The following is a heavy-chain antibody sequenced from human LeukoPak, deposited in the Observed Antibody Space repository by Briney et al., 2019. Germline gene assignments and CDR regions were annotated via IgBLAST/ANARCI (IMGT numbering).Heavy chain of an antibody. J-gene: IGHJ3*02. Sequence: PSETLSLTCTVSGGSLSSGDYYWSWIRQPPGKGLEWIGYISHSASTYYTPSLKSRVTISVDTSENQFSLKLSSVTAADTAVYYCARPAVAGNIDAFEIWGQGTMVIVSS. CDR1: GGSLSSGDYY. CDR3: ARPAVAGNIDAFEI. V-gene: IGHV4-30-4*01. CDR2: ISHSAST. D-gene: IGHD6-19*01.